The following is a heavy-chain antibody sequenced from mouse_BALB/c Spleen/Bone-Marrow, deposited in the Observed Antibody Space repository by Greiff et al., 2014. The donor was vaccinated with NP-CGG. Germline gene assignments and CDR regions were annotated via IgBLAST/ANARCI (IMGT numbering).Heavy chain of an antibody. CDR3: ATYYYGSSLFAY. J-gene: IGHJ3*01. V-gene: IGHV14-3*02. D-gene: IGHD1-1*01. CDR2: IDPANVNT. CDR1: GFNIKNTY. Sequence: VQLKQPGAELVKPGASVKLSCTASGFNIKNTYIHWVKQRPEQGLEWIGRIDPANVNTKYDPKFQGKATITADTSSNTAYLQLSSLTSEDTAVYYCATYYYGSSLFAYWGQGTLVTVSA.